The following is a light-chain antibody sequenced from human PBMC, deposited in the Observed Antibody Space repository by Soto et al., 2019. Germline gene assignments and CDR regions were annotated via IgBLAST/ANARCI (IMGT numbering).Light chain of an antibody. CDR3: QNFYSAPQT. CDR1: QGIRHY. V-gene: IGKV1-27*01. CDR2: EAS. J-gene: IGKJ1*01. Sequence: DIQMTQSPSSLSASVGDRVTITCRASQGIRHYLAWYQQKPGKVPKLLIYEASNLQSGVPSRFRGGGSGTEFTLTISSLQPEDVATYSCQNFYSAPQTFAPGTKVEIK.